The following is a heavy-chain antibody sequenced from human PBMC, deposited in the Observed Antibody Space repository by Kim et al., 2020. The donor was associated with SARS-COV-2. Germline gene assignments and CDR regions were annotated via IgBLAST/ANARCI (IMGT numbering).Heavy chain of an antibody. J-gene: IGHJ6*02. CDR3: ASAAAGTRDYYYYGMDV. V-gene: IGHV3-11*03. Sequence: VKGRFTISRDNAKNSLYLQMNSLRAEDTAVYYCASAAAGTRDYYYYGMDVWGQGTTVTVSS. D-gene: IGHD6-13*01.